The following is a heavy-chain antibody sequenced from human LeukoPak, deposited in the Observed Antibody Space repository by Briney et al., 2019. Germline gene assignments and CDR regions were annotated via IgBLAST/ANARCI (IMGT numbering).Heavy chain of an antibody. CDR1: GFTFTYYG. CDR3: VRDRDCDFDY. V-gene: IGHV3-30*02. Sequence: GGSLRLSCGAWGFTFTYYGVHGVRQAPGKGGEWVTFVRSDGSDKYYGDSVKGRFTFSRDNSKNTVYLHMTSVRPEDTAVHYRVRDRDCDFDYCGQGSLVTASS. CDR2: VRSDGSDK. D-gene: IGHD2-21*02. J-gene: IGHJ4*02.